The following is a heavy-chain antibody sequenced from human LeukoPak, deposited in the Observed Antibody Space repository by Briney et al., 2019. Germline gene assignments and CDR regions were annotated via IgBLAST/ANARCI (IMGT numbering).Heavy chain of an antibody. CDR1: GGSFSGYY. D-gene: IGHD2-8*01. V-gene: IGHV4-34*01. J-gene: IGHJ4*02. CDR3: ARVYCANGVCYYFDY. CDR2: INHSGST. Sequence: PSETLSLTCAVYGGSFSGYYWSWIRQPPGKGLEWIGEINHSGSTNYNPSLKSRVTISVDTSKNQFSLKLSSVTAADTAVYYCARVYCANGVCYYFDYWGQGTLVTVSS.